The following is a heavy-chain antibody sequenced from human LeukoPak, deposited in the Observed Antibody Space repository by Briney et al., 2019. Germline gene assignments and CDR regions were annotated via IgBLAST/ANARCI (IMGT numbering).Heavy chain of an antibody. CDR3: AREQRGYDCYY. J-gene: IGHJ4*02. CDR2: ITYDGSSK. V-gene: IGHV3-30-3*01. Sequence: GGSLRLSCAASGFTFSSYAMQWVRQAPGKRLEWVALITYDGSSKYYADSVKGRFTISRDNSKNTLYLQMSSLRAEDTAVYYCAREQRGYDCYYWGQGTLVTVSS. D-gene: IGHD5-12*01. CDR1: GFTFSSYA.